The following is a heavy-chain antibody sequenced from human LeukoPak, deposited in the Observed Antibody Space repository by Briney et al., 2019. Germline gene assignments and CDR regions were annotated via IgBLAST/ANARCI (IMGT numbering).Heavy chain of an antibody. CDR2: IRHDGDIT. V-gene: IGHV3-30*02. CDR3: AKPASASDNDY. Sequence: GGSLRLSCTASGYTFGSYGFHWVRQAPGKGLEWVAFIRHDGDITYYVDSVKGRFTISRDDSKNTLYLQMNSLGPEDTAVYYCAKPASASDNDYWGPGILVIVSS. CDR1: GYTFGSYG. D-gene: IGHD2-21*02. J-gene: IGHJ4*02.